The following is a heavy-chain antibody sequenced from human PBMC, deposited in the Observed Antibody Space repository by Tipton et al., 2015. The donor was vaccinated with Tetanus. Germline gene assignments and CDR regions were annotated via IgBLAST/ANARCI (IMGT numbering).Heavy chain of an antibody. CDR3: ARHYGNSYYYYYYYGMDV. D-gene: IGHD1-26*01. Sequence: TLSLTCTVSGGSISSYYWSWIRQPPGKGLEWIGYIYYSGSTNYNPSLKSRVTISVDTSKNQFSLKLSSVTAADTAVYYCARHYGNSYYYYYYYGMDVWGQGTTVTVSS. J-gene: IGHJ6*02. CDR2: IYYSGST. V-gene: IGHV4-59*08. CDR1: GGSISSYY.